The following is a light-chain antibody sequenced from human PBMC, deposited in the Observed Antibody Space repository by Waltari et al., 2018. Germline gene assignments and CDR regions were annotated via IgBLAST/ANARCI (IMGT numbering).Light chain of an antibody. J-gene: IGKJ1*01. CDR2: GAS. V-gene: IGKV3-20*01. Sequence: IMLTQSPRTLSLSPGKRATLSCRARQSISRYLAWYQQKPGQAPRLLIYGASTRATGIPDRFSGSGSGTDFSLTISRLEPEDSAVYYCQHHFRLPATFGQGTKVEIK. CDR3: QHHFRLPAT. CDR1: QSISRY.